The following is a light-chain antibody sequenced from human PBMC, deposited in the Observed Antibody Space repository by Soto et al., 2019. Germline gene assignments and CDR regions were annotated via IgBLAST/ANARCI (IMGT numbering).Light chain of an antibody. V-gene: IGKV3-11*01. CDR3: QQRSNWPVT. J-gene: IGKJ1*01. CDR1: QSVSSY. Sequence: EIVLTQSPATLSLSPGERATLSCRASQSVSSYLAWYQQKPGQAPRLLIYDASSRATGIPARFSGSGSGTDFTLTISTLEPEDLAVYYCQQRSNWPVTFGQGTKVEIK. CDR2: DAS.